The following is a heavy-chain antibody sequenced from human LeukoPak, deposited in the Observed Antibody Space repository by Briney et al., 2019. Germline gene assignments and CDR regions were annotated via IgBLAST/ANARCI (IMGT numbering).Heavy chain of an antibody. D-gene: IGHD3-16*01. V-gene: IGHV3-9*01. CDR2: ISWNSGSI. CDR3: AKAGEAFDT. J-gene: IGHJ3*02. Sequence: PGGPLRLSCAASGFTFDDYAMHWVRQAPGKGLEWVSGISWNSGSIGYADSVKGRFTISRDNAKNSLYLQMNSLRAEDTALYYCAKAGEAFDTWGQGTMVTVSS. CDR1: GFTFDDYA.